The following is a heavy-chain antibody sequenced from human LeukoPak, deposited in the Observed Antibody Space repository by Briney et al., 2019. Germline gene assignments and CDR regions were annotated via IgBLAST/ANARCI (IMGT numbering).Heavy chain of an antibody. J-gene: IGHJ6*03. V-gene: IGHV1-46*03. CDR1: GYTFTTYY. CDR2: IDPSGGSA. CDR3: ARRVYCSSASCYHYYYYMDG. Sequence: ASVKVSCKASGYTFTTYYMHWVRQAPGQGLEWMGIIDPSGGSATYAQKFQGRVTMTRDTSTRTFYMELNSLRSEDTVIYYCARRVYCSSASCYHYYYYMDGWGKGTTVTVSS. D-gene: IGHD2-2*01.